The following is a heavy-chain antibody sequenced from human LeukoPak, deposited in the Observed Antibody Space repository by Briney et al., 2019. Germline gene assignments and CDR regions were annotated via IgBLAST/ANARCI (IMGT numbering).Heavy chain of an antibody. Sequence: GGSLRLSCAASGFTFSSYAMSWVRQAPGKGLEWVSAISGSGGSTYYADSVKGRFTISRDNSKNTLYPQMNSLRAEDTAVYYCAKDQVTIFGVVTLGFDYWGQGTLVTVSS. CDR1: GFTFSSYA. CDR3: AKDQVTIFGVVTLGFDY. D-gene: IGHD3-3*01. J-gene: IGHJ4*02. CDR2: ISGSGGST. V-gene: IGHV3-23*01.